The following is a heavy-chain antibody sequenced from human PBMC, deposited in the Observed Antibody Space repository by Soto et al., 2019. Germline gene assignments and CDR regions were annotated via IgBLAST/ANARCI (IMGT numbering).Heavy chain of an antibody. CDR2: ISGSGGST. V-gene: IGHV3-23*01. CDR1: GFTFSSYA. J-gene: IGHJ4*02. D-gene: IGHD6-13*01. Sequence: PVGSLRLSCAASGFTFSSYAMSWVRQAPGKGLEWVSAISGSGGSTYYADSVKGRFTISRDNSKNTLYLQMNSLGAEDTAVYYCASQGSSSWYRHFDYWGQGTLVTVSS. CDR3: ASQGSSSWYRHFDY.